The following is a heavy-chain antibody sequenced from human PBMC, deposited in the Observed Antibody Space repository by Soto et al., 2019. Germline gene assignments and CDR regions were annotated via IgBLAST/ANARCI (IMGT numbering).Heavy chain of an antibody. CDR2: INGDGRTR. V-gene: IGHV3-74*01. CDR3: TRADSSGYYYVKAFDI. CDR1: GLTLSNTW. Sequence: GGSLRLSCVASGLTLSNTWMHWVRQLPGRGLVWVSRINGDGRTRTYADSVKGRFTISRDNARNTLYLQMTRIRVEDTAVYYCTRADSSGYYYVKAFDIWGQGTMVTVSS. J-gene: IGHJ3*02. D-gene: IGHD3-22*01.